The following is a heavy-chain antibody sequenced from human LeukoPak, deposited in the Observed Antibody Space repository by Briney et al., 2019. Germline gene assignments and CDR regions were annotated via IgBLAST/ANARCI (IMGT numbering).Heavy chain of an antibody. CDR1: GFTFSGYW. V-gene: IGHV3-7*01. D-gene: IGHD6-13*01. CDR2: IKPDGSEK. Sequence: GGSLRLSCAASGFTFSGYWMTWVWQAPGKGLECVANIKPDGSEKYYVDSVKGRFTISRDNAKNSLYLQMNSLRAEDTALFYCARLRSWGSNYCHGTDVWGQGTTVTVSS. CDR3: ARLRSWGSNYCHGTDV. J-gene: IGHJ6*02.